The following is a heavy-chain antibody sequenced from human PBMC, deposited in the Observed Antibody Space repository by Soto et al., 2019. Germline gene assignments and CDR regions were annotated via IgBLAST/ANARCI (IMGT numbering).Heavy chain of an antibody. V-gene: IGHV3-7*03. D-gene: IGHD1-26*01. CDR3: ARDPVGALGSDWFDP. Sequence: PVGSLRLSCAASGFTFSSYWMSWVRQAPGKGLEWVANIKQDGSEKYYVDSVKGRFTISRDNAKNSLYLQMNSLRAEDTAVYYCARDPVGALGSDWFDPWGQGTLVTVSS. CDR1: GFTFSSYW. CDR2: IKQDGSEK. J-gene: IGHJ5*02.